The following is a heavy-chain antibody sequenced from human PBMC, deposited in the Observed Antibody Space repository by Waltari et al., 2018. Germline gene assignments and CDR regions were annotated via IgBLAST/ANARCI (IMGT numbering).Heavy chain of an antibody. CDR1: GYTFMDYF. J-gene: IGHJ4*02. CDR2: IDPEDGET. V-gene: IGHV1-69-2*01. D-gene: IGHD3-10*01. CDR3: APLPGGAGQTVDY. Sequence: EVELVQSGAEVKKPGATVKISCQASGYTFMDYFMHWVQQAPGKGLEWMGRIDPEDGETVYSEKFQGRVTITADTSTDTAYMELSSLTSGDTAVYYCAPLPGGAGQTVDYWGQGTLVTVSS.